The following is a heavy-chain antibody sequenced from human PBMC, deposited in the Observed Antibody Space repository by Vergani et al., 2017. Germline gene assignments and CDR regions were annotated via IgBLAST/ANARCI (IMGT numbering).Heavy chain of an antibody. CDR3: VRDVRVSRT. CDR1: GFTFSRHW. J-gene: IGHJ3*01. CDR2: VNPEGTNT. Sequence: EVQLVESGGGLVQPGGSLRLSCAASGFTFSRHWMHWVRQAPGKGLVWVSRVNPEGTNTLYADSVKGRFTISRDNAKNSLYLDMSSLRAEDTAVYYCVRDVRVSRTWGQGTLVAVSS. V-gene: IGHV3-74*01.